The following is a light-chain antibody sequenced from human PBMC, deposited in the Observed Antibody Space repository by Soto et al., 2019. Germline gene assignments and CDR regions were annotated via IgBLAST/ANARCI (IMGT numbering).Light chain of an antibody. J-gene: IGKJ5*01. CDR3: QQRNNWPPIS. V-gene: IGKV3-11*01. CDR1: QSVGGTF. CDR2: GAS. Sequence: EVVFTQSPCTLSLSPGEGATLSCRASQSVGGTFLAWYQQKGGQAPRLLIHGASNRATGIPARFSGSGSGTDFTLTIDNLEPEDFAIYYCQQRNNWPPISFGQGTRLEI.